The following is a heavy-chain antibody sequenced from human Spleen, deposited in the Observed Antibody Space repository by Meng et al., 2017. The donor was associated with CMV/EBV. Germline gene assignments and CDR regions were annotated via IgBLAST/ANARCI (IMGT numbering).Heavy chain of an antibody. D-gene: IGHD2-15*01. CDR2: INPNSGGT. CDR3: ARDVGPHYGYGMDV. V-gene: IGHV1-2*02. J-gene: IGHJ6*02. CDR1: GYTFTGYY. Sequence: SVKVSCKASGYTFTGYYMHWVRQAPGQGLEWMGWINPNSGGTNYAQKIQGRVTMTTDTSTNTAYMEVRSLRSDDTAVYYCARDVGPHYGYGMDVWGQGTTVTVPS.